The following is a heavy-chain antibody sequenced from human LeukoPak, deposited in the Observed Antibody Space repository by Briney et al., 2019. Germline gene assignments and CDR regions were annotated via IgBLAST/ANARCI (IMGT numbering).Heavy chain of an antibody. CDR3: ARLDYGDYFNY. V-gene: IGHV4-39*07. Sequence: SETLSLTCSVSGGSISSSYYWGWIRQPPGKGLEWIGTINYSGSTLYDPSLKSRVTMSVDTSKNQFSLKLSSVTAADTAVYYCARLDYGDYFNYWGQGTLVTVSS. CDR2: INYSGST. D-gene: IGHD4-17*01. J-gene: IGHJ4*02. CDR1: GGSISSSYY.